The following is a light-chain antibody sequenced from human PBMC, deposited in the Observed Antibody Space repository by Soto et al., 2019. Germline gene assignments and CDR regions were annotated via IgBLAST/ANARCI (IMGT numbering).Light chain of an antibody. CDR2: AAS. CDR1: QGISTY. CDR3: QQNDSATWT. J-gene: IGKJ1*01. V-gene: IGKV1-39*01. Sequence: DIQMTQSPSSLSASVGDRLTITCRASQGISTYLNWYQHKPGKPPKLLIYAASTLQSGVPSRFSGSGSETAFTLTISSLQPEDFATYSFQQNDSATWTFGQGTKVEIK.